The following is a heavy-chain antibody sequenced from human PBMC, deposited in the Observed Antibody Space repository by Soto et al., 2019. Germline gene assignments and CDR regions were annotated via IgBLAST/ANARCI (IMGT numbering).Heavy chain of an antibody. V-gene: IGHV3-64D*08. CDR2: INSNGGST. J-gene: IGHJ6*02. Sequence: PGGSLRLSCSASGFTFSSYAMHWVRQAPGKGLDYVSAINSNGGSTYYADSVKGRFTISRDNSKNTLYLQMSSLRAEDTAVYYCVKDGGREAARPYYCYGFDVWGQGTTVTVSS. CDR3: VKDGGREAARPYYCYGFDV. CDR1: GFTFSSYA. D-gene: IGHD6-6*01.